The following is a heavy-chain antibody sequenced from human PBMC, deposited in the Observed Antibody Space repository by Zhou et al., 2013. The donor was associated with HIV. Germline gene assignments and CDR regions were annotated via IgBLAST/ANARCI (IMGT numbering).Heavy chain of an antibody. CDR1: GYTFTGCY. Sequence: QVQLVQSGAEVKKPGASVKVSCKASGYTFTGCYLHWVRQAPGQGLEWMGWINPNSGGTNYAQKFQGRVTMTRDTSISTAYMELSRLRSDDTAVYYCARDRYFDWVVQSWYFDLWGRGTRGHCPPQ. CDR3: ARDRYFDWVVQSWYFDL. V-gene: IGHV1-2*02. D-gene: IGHD3-9*01. CDR2: INPNSGGT. J-gene: IGHJ2*01.